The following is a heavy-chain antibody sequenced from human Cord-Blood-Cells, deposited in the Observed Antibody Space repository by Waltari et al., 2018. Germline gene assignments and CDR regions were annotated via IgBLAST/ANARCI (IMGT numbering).Heavy chain of an antibody. CDR3: ARRCSSTSCYFRVDY. V-gene: IGHV4-39*01. Sequence: QLQLQESGPGLVKPSETLSLTCTVSGGSISSSSYYWGWIRQPPGKGLEWIGSIYYSGSTYYNPALKSRVTISVDTSKNQFSPKLSSVTASDTAVYYCARRCSSTSCYFRVDYWGQGTLVTVSS. CDR2: IYYSGST. CDR1: GGSISSSSYY. D-gene: IGHD2-2*01. J-gene: IGHJ4*02.